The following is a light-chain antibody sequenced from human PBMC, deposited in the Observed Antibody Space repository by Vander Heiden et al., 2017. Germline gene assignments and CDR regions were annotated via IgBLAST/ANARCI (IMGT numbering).Light chain of an antibody. CDR2: KAS. CDR3: QHFASYSWT. J-gene: IGKJ1*01. Sequence: DIQMTQSPSTLSASVGDRVTITCRASQNIIRWLAWYQQKPGEAPNLLISKASSLESGVPSRFSGSGSGTEFTLTISSLQPDDSATYYCQHFASYSWTFGQGTKVEI. CDR1: QNIIRW. V-gene: IGKV1-5*03.